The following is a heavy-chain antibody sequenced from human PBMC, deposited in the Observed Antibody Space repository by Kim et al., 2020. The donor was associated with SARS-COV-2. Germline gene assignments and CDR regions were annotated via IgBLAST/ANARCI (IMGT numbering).Heavy chain of an antibody. CDR3: ARGNYDFWSGYLLYYYGMDV. D-gene: IGHD3-3*01. CDR1: GYTFTSYD. V-gene: IGHV1-8*01. Sequence: ASVKVSCKASGYTFTSYDINWVRQATGQGLEWMGWMNPNSGNTGYAQKFQGRVTKTRNTSISTAYMELSSLRSEDTAVYYCARGNYDFWSGYLLYYYGMDVWGQGTTVTVSS. J-gene: IGHJ6*02. CDR2: MNPNSGNT.